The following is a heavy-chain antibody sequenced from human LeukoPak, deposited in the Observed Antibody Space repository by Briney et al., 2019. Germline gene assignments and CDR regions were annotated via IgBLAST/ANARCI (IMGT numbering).Heavy chain of an antibody. CDR2: ISGSGGST. D-gene: IGHD3-16*02. J-gene: IGHJ4*02. Sequence: GGSLRLSCAASGFSVTSNYMSWVRQAPGKGLEWVSAISGSGGSTYYADSVKGRFTVSRDNSKNTLYLQMNSLRAEDTAVYYCAKEPNYDYAWGSYRPRCYFDYWGQGTLVTVSS. CDR1: GFSVTSNY. CDR3: AKEPNYDYAWGSYRPRCYFDY. V-gene: IGHV3-23*01.